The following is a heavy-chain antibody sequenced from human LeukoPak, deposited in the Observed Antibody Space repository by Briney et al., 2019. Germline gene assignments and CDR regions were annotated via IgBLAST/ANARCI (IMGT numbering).Heavy chain of an antibody. Sequence: GGSLRLSCAASGFTFSSYAMHWVRQAPGKGLEWVAVISYDGSNKYYADSVKGRFTISGDNSKNTLYLQMNSLRAEDTAVYYCASFYGSGTPPPFDYWGQGTLVTVSS. V-gene: IGHV3-30-3*01. CDR3: ASFYGSGTPPPFDY. CDR2: ISYDGSNK. J-gene: IGHJ4*02. D-gene: IGHD3-10*01. CDR1: GFTFSSYA.